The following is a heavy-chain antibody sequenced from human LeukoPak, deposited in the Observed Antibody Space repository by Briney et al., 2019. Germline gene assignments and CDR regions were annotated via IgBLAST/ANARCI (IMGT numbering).Heavy chain of an antibody. Sequence: GGSLRLSCAASGFTFSSYSMNWVRQAPGKGLEWVSYISSSSTIYYADSVKGRFTISRDNAKNSLYLQMNSLRDEDTAVYYCARVYYYDSSGNNWGQGTLVTVSS. J-gene: IGHJ4*02. D-gene: IGHD3-22*01. V-gene: IGHV3-48*02. CDR1: GFTFSSYS. CDR3: ARVYYYDSSGNN. CDR2: ISSSSTI.